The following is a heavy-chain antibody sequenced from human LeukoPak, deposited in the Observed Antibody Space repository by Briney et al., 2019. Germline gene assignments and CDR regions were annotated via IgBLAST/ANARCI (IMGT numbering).Heavy chain of an antibody. CDR3: AKDGDLGPSPPDY. Sequence: GGSLRLSCAASGFTFSSYGMHWVRQAPGKGLEWVAFIRYDGSNKYYADSVKGRFTISRDNSRSTLYLQMNSLRAEDTAVYYCAKDGDLGPSPPDYWGQGTLVTVSS. CDR2: IRYDGSNK. CDR1: GFTFSSYG. V-gene: IGHV3-30*02. D-gene: IGHD7-27*01. J-gene: IGHJ4*02.